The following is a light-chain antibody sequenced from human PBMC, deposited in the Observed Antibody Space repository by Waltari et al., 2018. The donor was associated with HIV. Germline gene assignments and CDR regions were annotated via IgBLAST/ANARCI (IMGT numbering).Light chain of an antibody. CDR2: EVT. J-gene: IGLJ2*01. V-gene: IGLV2-8*01. CDR1: SSDVGGYNY. Sequence: QSALTQPPSASGSPGQSVTISCTGTSSDVGGYNYVSWYQQHPGKAPKLMIYEVTKRPSGVPVRFSGSKSGNTASLTVSGLQAEDDADYYCSSYAGTNNLLFGGGTKLTVL. CDR3: SSYAGTNNLL.